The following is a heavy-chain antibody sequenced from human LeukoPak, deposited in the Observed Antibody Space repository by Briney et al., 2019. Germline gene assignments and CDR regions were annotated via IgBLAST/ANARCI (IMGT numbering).Heavy chain of an antibody. Sequence: SETLSFTCTGSGGSISSYYWSWIRQPPGKGLEWTGYIYYSGSTNYNPSLKSRVTISVDTSKNQFSLKLSSVTAADTAVYYCARGVVAALVYWGQGTLVTVSS. CDR1: GGSISSYY. CDR3: ARGVVAALVY. V-gene: IGHV4-59*01. CDR2: IYYSGST. J-gene: IGHJ4*02. D-gene: IGHD2-15*01.